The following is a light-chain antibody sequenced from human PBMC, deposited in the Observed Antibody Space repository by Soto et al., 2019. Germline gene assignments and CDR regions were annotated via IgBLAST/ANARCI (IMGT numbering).Light chain of an antibody. CDR3: QQYHKWPPIT. CDR1: QSVDGY. J-gene: IGKJ5*01. Sequence: EVVMTQSPATLSVSLGESATLSCRASQSVDGYLAWYQQKPGQAPRLLIYGASTRATGVTARLRGGGSGTEFTLTISSLQSEDSAVYYCQQYHKWPPITFGQGTRLEIK. CDR2: GAS. V-gene: IGKV3-15*01.